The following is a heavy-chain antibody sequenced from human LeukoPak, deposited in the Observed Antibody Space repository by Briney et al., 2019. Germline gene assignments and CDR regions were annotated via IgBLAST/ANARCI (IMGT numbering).Heavy chain of an antibody. CDR3: ARGRSTYYYGSGSYYIPIMD. D-gene: IGHD3-10*01. J-gene: IGHJ4*02. CDR2: INHSGST. V-gene: IGHV4-31*03. Sequence: SGPGLVKPSQTLSLTCTVSGGSISSGGYYWSWIRQPPGKGLEWIGEINHSGSTNYNPSLKSRVTISVDTSKNQFSLKLSSVTAADTAVYYCARGRSTYYYGSGSYYIPIMDWGQGTLVTVSS. CDR1: GGSISSGGYY.